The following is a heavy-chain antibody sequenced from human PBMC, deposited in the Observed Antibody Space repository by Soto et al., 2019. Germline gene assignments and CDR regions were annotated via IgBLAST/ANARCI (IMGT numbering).Heavy chain of an antibody. J-gene: IGHJ4*02. CDR2: IYNNGRT. D-gene: IGHD3-10*02. V-gene: IGHV4-59*02. Sequence: SETLSLTCSVSGGSVYDFYWNWRRQTPGKGLEWIGNIYNNGRTNYDPSLKNRVTISIDTSKNQFSLHLSSVTTADTAMYFCARGHGIYVRFDSWGQGTLVTVSS. CDR1: GGSVYDFY. CDR3: ARGHGIYVRFDS.